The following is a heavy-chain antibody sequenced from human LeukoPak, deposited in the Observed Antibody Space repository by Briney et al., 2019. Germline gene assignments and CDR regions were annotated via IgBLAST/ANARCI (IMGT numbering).Heavy chain of an antibody. D-gene: IGHD5-24*01. Sequence: SLRLSCAASGFTFSSYAMHWVRQAPGKGLEWVAVTSYDGSNKYYADSVKGRFAISRDNSKKTLYLQKNSLRAEDTGVYYCARETVGYNLYYFDYWGQGTLVTVSS. CDR1: GFTFSSYA. CDR3: ARETVGYNLYYFDY. CDR2: TSYDGSNK. V-gene: IGHV3-30*09. J-gene: IGHJ4*02.